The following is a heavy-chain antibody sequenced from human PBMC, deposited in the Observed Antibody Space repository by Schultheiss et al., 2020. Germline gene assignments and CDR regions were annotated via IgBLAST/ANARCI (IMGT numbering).Heavy chain of an antibody. D-gene: IGHD2-15*01. J-gene: IGHJ5*02. V-gene: IGHV4-30-2*03. Sequence: SETLSLTCAVSGGSISSGGYSWSWIRQPPGKGLEWIGEINHSGSTNYNPSLKSRVTISVDTSKNQFSLKLSSVTAADTAVYYCAILVVPNWFDPWGQGTLVTVAS. CDR1: GGSISSGGYS. CDR2: INHSGST. CDR3: AILVVPNWFDP.